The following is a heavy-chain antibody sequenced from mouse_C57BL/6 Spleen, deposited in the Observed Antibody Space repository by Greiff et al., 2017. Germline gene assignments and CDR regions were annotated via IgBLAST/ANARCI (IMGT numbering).Heavy chain of an antibody. CDR2: ISDGGSYT. CDR3: ARDRRGSSPFDY. Sequence: DVMLVESGGGLVKPGGSLKLSCAASGFTFSSYAMSWVRQTPEKRLEWVATISDGGSYTYYPDNVKGRFTISRDNAKNNLYLQMSHLKSEDTAMYYCARDRRGSSPFDYWGQGTTLTVSS. D-gene: IGHD1-1*01. V-gene: IGHV5-4*01. J-gene: IGHJ2*01. CDR1: GFTFSSYA.